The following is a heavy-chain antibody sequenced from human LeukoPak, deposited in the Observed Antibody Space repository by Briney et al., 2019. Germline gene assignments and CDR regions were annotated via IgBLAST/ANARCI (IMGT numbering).Heavy chain of an antibody. CDR3: ARDLSGITGTTGYFDY. V-gene: IGHV4-4*07. CDR1: GGSISSYY. D-gene: IGHD1-7*01. Sequence: SETLSLTCTVSGGSISSYYWSWIRQPAGKGLEWIGRIYTSGSTNYNPSLKSRVTISVDKSKNQSSLKLSSVTAADTAVYYCARDLSGITGTTGYFDYWGQGTLVTVSS. J-gene: IGHJ4*02. CDR2: IYTSGST.